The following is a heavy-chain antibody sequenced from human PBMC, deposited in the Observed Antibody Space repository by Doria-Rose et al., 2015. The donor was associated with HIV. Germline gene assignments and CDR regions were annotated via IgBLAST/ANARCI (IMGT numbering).Heavy chain of an antibody. Sequence: QVQLQQWGAGLLKPSETLSLTCAVYGGSFSGYYWSWIRQSPGKGLQWIGEINHRGNSNYTPSLNSRVTVSVDTSKNQFSLKLRSVTAADTAVYYCARRPPYSSSWKYWGQGTLVTVSS. CDR2: INHRGNS. D-gene: IGHD6-13*01. CDR3: ARRPPYSSSWKY. V-gene: IGHV4-34*01. CDR1: GGSFSGYY. J-gene: IGHJ4*02.